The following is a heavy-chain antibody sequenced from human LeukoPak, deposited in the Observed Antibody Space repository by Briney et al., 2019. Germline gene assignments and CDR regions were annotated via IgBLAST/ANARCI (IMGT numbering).Heavy chain of an antibody. CDR2: SYPGDSDT. CDR1: GYSCTSYW. Sequence: GESLKISCKGSGYSCTSYWIGWVRQMRGKVLEWMGISYPGDSDTRYSPSFQGQVTISADKSISPAYLQWSSRKASDTAMYYSARLRVVPAAMAEVENLLDYWGQGTLGTLSS. V-gene: IGHV5-51*01. D-gene: IGHD2-2*01. CDR3: ARLRVVPAAMAEVENLLDY. J-gene: IGHJ4*02.